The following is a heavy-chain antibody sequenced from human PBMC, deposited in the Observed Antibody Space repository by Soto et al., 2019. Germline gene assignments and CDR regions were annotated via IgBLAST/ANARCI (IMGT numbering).Heavy chain of an antibody. CDR2: IYFTGST. CDR3: TRGPPRVQWFDP. CDR1: VGAVSSGTDY. V-gene: IGHV4-61*01. Sequence: ETLSLTCTVSVGAVSSGTDYWSLIRQPPGKGLEWIGHIYFTGSTNYNPSLKSRVTMSLDTSRNQFSLKLSSVTAADTAVYYCTRGPPRVQWFDPWGLGTLVTVSS. J-gene: IGHJ5*02.